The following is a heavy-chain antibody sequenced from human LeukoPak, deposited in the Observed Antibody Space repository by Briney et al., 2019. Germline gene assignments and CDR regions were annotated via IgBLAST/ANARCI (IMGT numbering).Heavy chain of an antibody. CDR1: GGSISSGGYY. J-gene: IGHJ4*02. CDR3: ARGPFTYDYGDHGAFDY. D-gene: IGHD4-17*01. V-gene: IGHV4-31*03. CDR2: IYYSGST. Sequence: PSETLSLTCTVSGGSISSGGYYWSWIRQHPGKGLEWIGYIYYSGSTYYNPSLKSRVTISVDTSKNQFSLKLSSVTAADTAVYYCARGPFTYDYGDHGAFDYWGQGTLVTVSS.